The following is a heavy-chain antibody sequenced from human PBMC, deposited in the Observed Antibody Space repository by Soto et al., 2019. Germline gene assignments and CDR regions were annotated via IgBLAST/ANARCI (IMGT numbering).Heavy chain of an antibody. CDR3: TRGPHYDVWPSYFPYFFDS. CDR2: ISYDGINK. Sequence: QVQLVESGGGVVQPGTSLRLSCVASAFTFSSYGMYWVRQAPGKGLEWVALISYDGINKYYADSMKGRFTVSRDNSKNTLYLQINSLRPDATAIYYCTRGPHYDVWPSYFPYFFDSWGQGTLVTVSS. CDR1: AFTFSSYG. J-gene: IGHJ4*02. D-gene: IGHD3-3*01. V-gene: IGHV3-30*03.